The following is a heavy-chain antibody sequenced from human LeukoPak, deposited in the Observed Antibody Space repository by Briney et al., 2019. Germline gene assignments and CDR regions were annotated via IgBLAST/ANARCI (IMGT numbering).Heavy chain of an antibody. CDR1: GYTFTGYY. Sequence: ASVKVSCKASGYTFTGYYMHWVRQAPGQGLAGMGWINPNSGGTNYAQKFQGRVTMTRDTSISTAYMELSRLRSDDTAVYYCASQSEVVTAISGVWYWGQGTLVTVSS. CDR3: ASQSEVVTAISGVWY. V-gene: IGHV1-2*02. D-gene: IGHD2-21*02. CDR2: INPNSGGT. J-gene: IGHJ4*02.